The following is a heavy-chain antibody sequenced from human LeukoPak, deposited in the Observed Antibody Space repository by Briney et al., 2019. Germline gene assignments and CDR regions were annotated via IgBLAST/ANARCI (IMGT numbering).Heavy chain of an antibody. CDR1: GGSFSGYY. D-gene: IGHD6-13*01. CDR2: INHSGST. J-gene: IGHJ4*02. V-gene: IGHV4-34*01. Sequence: PSETLSLTCAVYGGSFSGYYWSWIRQPPGKGLEWIGEINHSGSTNYNPSLKGRVTISVDTSKNQFSLKLSSVTAADTAVYYCASTQQLAYFDYWGQGTLVTVSS. CDR3: ASTQQLAYFDY.